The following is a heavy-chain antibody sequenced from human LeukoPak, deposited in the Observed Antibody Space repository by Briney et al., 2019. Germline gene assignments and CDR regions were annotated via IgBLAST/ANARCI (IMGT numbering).Heavy chain of an antibody. D-gene: IGHD6-13*01. CDR1: GYTFTSYG. CDR2: ISAYNGNT. J-gene: IGHJ6*03. Sequence: ASVKVSCKASGYTFTSYGISWVRQAPGQGLEWMGWISAYNGNTNYAQKLQGRVTMTTDTSTSTAYMELRSLRSDDTAVYYCARAPIAAAGTYYYYYMDVWGKGTTVTISS. CDR3: ARAPIAAAGTYYYYYMDV. V-gene: IGHV1-18*01.